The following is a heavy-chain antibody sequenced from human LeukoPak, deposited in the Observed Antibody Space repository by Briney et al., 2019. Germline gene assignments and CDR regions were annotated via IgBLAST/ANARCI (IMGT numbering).Heavy chain of an antibody. J-gene: IGHJ6*02. CDR3: ARDPGVVAGRGYYYGMDV. Sequence: GASVKVSCKASGYTFTSYGNSWVRQAPGQGLEWMGWISAYNGNTNYAQKLQGRVTMTTDTSTSTAYMELRSLRSGDTAVYYCARDPGVVAGRGYYYGMDVWGQGTTVTVSS. D-gene: IGHD2-2*01. V-gene: IGHV1-18*01. CDR2: ISAYNGNT. CDR1: GYTFTSYG.